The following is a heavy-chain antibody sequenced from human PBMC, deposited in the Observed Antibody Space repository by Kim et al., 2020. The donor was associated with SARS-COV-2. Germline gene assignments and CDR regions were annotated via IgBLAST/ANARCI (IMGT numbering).Heavy chain of an antibody. CDR3: AKDPPVTVTCDI. V-gene: IGHV3-23*01. Sequence: YYADSVKGRFTISRDNSKNTLYLQMNSLRAEDTAVYYCAKDPPVTVTCDIWGQGTMVTVSS. D-gene: IGHD4-17*01. J-gene: IGHJ3*02.